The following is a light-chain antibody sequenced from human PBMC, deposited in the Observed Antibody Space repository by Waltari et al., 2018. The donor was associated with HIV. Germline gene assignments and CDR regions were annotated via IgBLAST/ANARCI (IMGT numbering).Light chain of an antibody. V-gene: IGKV3-11*01. CDR1: QSVSSY. CDR2: DAS. Sequence: EIVLTQSQATLSLSPGERATLSCRASQSVSSYLAWYQQKPGQAPRLLIYDASNRATGIPARFSGSGSGTDFTLTISSLEPEDFAVYYCQQRSNWSYTFGQGTKLEIK. J-gene: IGKJ2*01. CDR3: QQRSNWSYT.